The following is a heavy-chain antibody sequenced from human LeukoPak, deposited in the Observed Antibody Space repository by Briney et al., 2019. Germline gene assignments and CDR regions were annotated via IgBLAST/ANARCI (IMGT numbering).Heavy chain of an antibody. D-gene: IGHD3-3*01. CDR2: ISGSGGST. J-gene: IGHJ4*02. CDR1: GFTFSSYA. Sequence: GGSLRLSCAASGFTFSSYAMSWVRQAPGKGLEWVSAISGSGGSTYYADSVKGRFTISRDNSKNTLYLQMNSLRAEDTAVYYCASSDYDSWSGTFDYWGQGTLVTVSS. V-gene: IGHV3-23*01. CDR3: ASSDYDSWSGTFDY.